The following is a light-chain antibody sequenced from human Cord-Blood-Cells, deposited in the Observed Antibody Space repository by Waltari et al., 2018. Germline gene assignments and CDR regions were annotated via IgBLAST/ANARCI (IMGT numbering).Light chain of an antibody. Sequence: DLVMTQSPPSLPVTPGEPASFSYRSSQSLLHSNGYNYLDWYLQKPGQSPQLLIYLGSNRASRVPDRFSGSGSGTDFTLKISRVEAEDVGVYYCMQALQTPFTFGPGTKVDIK. V-gene: IGKV2-28*01. CDR3: MQALQTPFT. CDR2: LGS. CDR1: QSLLHSNGYNY. J-gene: IGKJ3*01.